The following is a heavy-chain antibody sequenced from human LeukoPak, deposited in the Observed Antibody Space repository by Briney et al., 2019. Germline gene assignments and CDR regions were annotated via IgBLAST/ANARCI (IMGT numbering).Heavy chain of an antibody. Sequence: PGRSLRLSCAASGFAFSSYAMHWARRAPGKGLEWMAVISYDGSNKYYADSVKGRLTISRDNSKNTLYLQMNSLRAEDTAVYYCARPDYCGGECYWNYSDYWRQGTLVTVSS. CDR3: ARPDYCGGECYWNYSDY. CDR2: ISYDGSNK. CDR1: GFAFSSYA. V-gene: IGHV3-30*03. D-gene: IGHD2-21*01. J-gene: IGHJ4*02.